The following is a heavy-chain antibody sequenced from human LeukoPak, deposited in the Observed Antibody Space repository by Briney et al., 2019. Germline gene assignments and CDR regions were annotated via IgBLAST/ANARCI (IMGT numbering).Heavy chain of an antibody. Sequence: PGGSLRLSCAASGFSFSIYAMNWVRQAPGKGLEWVSGIVSGGDNTYYADSVKGRFTISRDNSKNTLYLQMNSLRVEDTAVFYCAKGMSGEPSFYGMDVWGQGTTVTVSS. CDR2: IVSGGDNT. CDR1: GFSFSIYA. V-gene: IGHV3-23*01. CDR3: AKGMSGEPSFYGMDV. D-gene: IGHD1-14*01. J-gene: IGHJ6*02.